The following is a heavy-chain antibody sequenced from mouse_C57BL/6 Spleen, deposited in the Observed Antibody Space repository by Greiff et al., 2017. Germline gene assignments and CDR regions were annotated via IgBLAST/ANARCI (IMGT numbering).Heavy chain of an antibody. J-gene: IGHJ4*01. CDR1: GFTFSSYG. CDR3: ARHGDSGAYPYYAMDY. V-gene: IGHV5-6*01. Sequence: DVHLVESGGDLVKPGGSLKLSCAASGFTFSSYGMSWVRQTPDKRLEWVATISSGGSYTYYPDSVKGRFTISRDNAKNTLYLQMSSLKSEDTAMYYCARHGDSGAYPYYAMDYWGQGTSVTVSS. CDR2: ISSGGSYT. D-gene: IGHD3-1*01.